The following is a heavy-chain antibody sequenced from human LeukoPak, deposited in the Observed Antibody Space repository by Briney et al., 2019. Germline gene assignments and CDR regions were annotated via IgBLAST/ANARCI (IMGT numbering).Heavy chain of an antibody. CDR2: IKSKIAGGAT. Sequence: PGGSLRLSCAASGFTVSSNYMSWVRQAPGKGLEWVGRIKSKIAGGATDYAAPVKGRFTISRDDSKNTLYLQMNSLKTEDTAVYYCSTEDDWGQGTLVTVSS. CDR1: GFTVSSNY. CDR3: STEDD. V-gene: IGHV3-15*01. J-gene: IGHJ4*02.